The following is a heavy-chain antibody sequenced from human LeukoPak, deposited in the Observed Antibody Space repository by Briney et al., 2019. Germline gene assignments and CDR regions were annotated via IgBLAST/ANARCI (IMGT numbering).Heavy chain of an antibody. D-gene: IGHD5-18*01. CDR1: GFTFSSFS. CDR3: ARGVEYSYGPSGY. CDR2: ISSTSTNI. Sequence: GGSLRLSCEASGFTFSSFSMNWVRQAPGRGLEWVSYISSTSTNIYYAVSVKGRFTISRDNAKNSLYLQMNSLRAEDTAVYYCARGVEYSYGPSGYWGQGILVTVSS. J-gene: IGHJ4*02. V-gene: IGHV3-48*04.